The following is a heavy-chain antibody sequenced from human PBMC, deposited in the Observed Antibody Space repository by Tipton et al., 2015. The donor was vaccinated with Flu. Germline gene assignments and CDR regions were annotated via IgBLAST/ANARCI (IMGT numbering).Heavy chain of an antibody. Sequence: TLSLTCSVSGDSIASDYYWGWIRQPPGKGLEWIGNLHHTGNTYYNPSLRSRVTILVDRSKNQFSLKLSSVTAADTAVYYCARGLRGGTAAGGYENWFDPWGQGSLVTVSS. CDR3: ARGLRGGTAAGGYENWFDP. CDR1: GDSIASDYY. J-gene: IGHJ5*02. V-gene: IGHV4-38-2*02. D-gene: IGHD6-13*01. CDR2: LHHTGNT.